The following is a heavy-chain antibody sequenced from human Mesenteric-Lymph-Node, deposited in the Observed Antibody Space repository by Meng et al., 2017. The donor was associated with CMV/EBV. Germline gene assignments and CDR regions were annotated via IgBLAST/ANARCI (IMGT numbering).Heavy chain of an antibody. D-gene: IGHD1-26*01. CDR3: AKGSGSSRPYYFDY. V-gene: IGHV3-33*06. CDR2: VWYDGNNK. J-gene: IGHJ4*02. CDR1: RFTFSAYG. Sequence: GGSLRLSCAASRFTFSAYGMHWVRQAPGKGLEWVALVWYDGNNKYYADSVKGRFTISRDNSKNTLYLQMDSLRVEDTALYYCAKGSGSSRPYYFDYWGQGTLVTVSS.